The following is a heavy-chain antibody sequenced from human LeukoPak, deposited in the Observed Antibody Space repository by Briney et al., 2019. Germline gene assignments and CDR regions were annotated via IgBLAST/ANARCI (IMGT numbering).Heavy chain of an antibody. V-gene: IGHV3-23*01. CDR1: GFTFSSYA. J-gene: IGHJ5*02. CDR2: ISGSGGST. CDR3: AKGLGWSSSSGFDP. D-gene: IGHD6-6*01. Sequence: GGSLRLSCAASGFTFSSYAMSWVRQAPGKGLEWVSAISGSGGSTYYADSVKGRFTISRDNSKNTQYLQMNSLRAEDTAVYYCAKGLGWSSSSGFDPWGQGTLVTVSS.